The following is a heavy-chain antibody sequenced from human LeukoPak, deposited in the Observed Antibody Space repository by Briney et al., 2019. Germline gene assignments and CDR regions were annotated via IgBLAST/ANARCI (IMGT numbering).Heavy chain of an antibody. CDR3: ARAGHSAYKSGGDY. V-gene: IGHV3-21*01. D-gene: IGHD5-12*01. Sequence: PGGSLRLSCAASGFTFSSYSMNWVRQAPGKGLEWVSSIKGRFTISRDNAKSSLFLQMSSLRAEDTAVYYCARAGHSAYKSGGDYWGQGTLVTVSS. CDR2: I. J-gene: IGHJ4*02. CDR1: GFTFSSYS.